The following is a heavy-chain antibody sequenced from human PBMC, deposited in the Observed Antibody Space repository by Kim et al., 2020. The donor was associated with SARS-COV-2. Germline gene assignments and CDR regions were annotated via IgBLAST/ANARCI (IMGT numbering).Heavy chain of an antibody. D-gene: IGHD5-12*01. V-gene: IGHV1-69*01. J-gene: IGHJ4*02. CDR3: ARGSRDGYNYYYFDY. Sequence: QKFQGRVTITADESTSTAYMELSSLRSEDTAVYYCARGSRDGYNYYYFDYWGQGTLVTVSS.